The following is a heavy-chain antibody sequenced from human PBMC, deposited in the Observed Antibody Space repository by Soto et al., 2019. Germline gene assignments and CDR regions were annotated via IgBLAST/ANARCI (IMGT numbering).Heavy chain of an antibody. Sequence: QVQLVQSGAEVKKPGASVKVSCKASGYTFTGYYMHWVRQAPGQGLEWMGWINPNSGGTNYAQKFQGRVTMTRDTSISTAYMELSRLRSDDTAVYYCAREYGSSWSTPYYFDYWGQGTLVTVSS. J-gene: IGHJ4*02. CDR2: INPNSGGT. CDR3: AREYGSSWSTPYYFDY. V-gene: IGHV1-2*02. CDR1: GYTFTGYY. D-gene: IGHD6-13*01.